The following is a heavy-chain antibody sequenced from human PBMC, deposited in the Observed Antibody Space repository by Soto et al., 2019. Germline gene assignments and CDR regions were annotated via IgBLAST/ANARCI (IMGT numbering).Heavy chain of an antibody. Sequence: EVQLLESGGGLVQPGGSLRLSCAASGFTFSSYAMSRVRQAPGKGLEWVLAVSSSGGSTYYADSVKGRFTISRDNSKNTLYLQMNSLRAEDTAVYYCAKYSTSWRGGQFDYWGQGTLVTVSS. CDR2: VSSSGGST. J-gene: IGHJ4*02. CDR3: AKYSTSWRGGQFDY. CDR1: GFTFSSYA. D-gene: IGHD6-13*01. V-gene: IGHV3-23*01.